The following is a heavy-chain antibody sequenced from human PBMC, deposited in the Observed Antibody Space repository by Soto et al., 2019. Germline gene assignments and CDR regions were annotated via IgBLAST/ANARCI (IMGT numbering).Heavy chain of an antibody. V-gene: IGHV1-69*02. CDR1: GGTFSSYT. Sequence: QVQLVQSGAEVKKPGSSVKVSCKASGGTFSSYTISWVRQAPGQGLEWMGRIIPILGIANYAQKFQGRVTITADKPTSTAYMELSSLRSEDTAVYYCAIQLGYCSSTSCYDDYWGQGTLVTVSS. CDR2: IIPILGIA. CDR3: AIQLGYCSSTSCYDDY. J-gene: IGHJ4*02. D-gene: IGHD2-2*01.